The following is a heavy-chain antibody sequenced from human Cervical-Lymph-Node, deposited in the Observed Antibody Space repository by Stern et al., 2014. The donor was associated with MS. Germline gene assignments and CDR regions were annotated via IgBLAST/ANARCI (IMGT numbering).Heavy chain of an antibody. CDR3: TREKGN. J-gene: IGHJ4*02. CDR1: GFSVSDIY. CDR2: IYSHGAT. V-gene: IGHV3-66*01. Sequence: EVQLVESGGGLVQPGGSLRLSCAVSGFSVSDIYMSWVRQAPGKGLEWISLIYSHGATHYTDSVQGRFTISRDDSRNTLYLLMNSLRAEDTAVYYCTREKGNWGQGTLVTVSS.